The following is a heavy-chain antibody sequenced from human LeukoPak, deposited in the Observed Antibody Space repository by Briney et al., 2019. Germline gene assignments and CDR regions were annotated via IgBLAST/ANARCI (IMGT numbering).Heavy chain of an antibody. V-gene: IGHV3-30*02. D-gene: IGHD2-15*01. CDR2: IRYDGSNK. J-gene: IGHJ5*02. Sequence: PGGSLRLSCAASGFTFSSYGMHWVRQAPGKGLEWVAFIRYDGSNKYYADSVKGRFTISRDNSKNTLYLQMNSLRAEDTAVYYCAKIGRGYCSGGSSNDNWFDPWGQGTLVTVSS. CDR1: GFTFSSYG. CDR3: AKIGRGYCSGGSSNDNWFDP.